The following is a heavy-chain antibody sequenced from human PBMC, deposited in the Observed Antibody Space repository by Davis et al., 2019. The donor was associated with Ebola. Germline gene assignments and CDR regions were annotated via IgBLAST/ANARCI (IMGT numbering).Heavy chain of an antibody. V-gene: IGHV5-51*01. CDR1: GYSFTTYW. D-gene: IGHD6-13*01. CDR3: ARQPIYSSSWMFDY. Sequence: GGSLRLSCKGSGYSFTTYWIGWVRQMPGKGLEWMGIIYPGDSDTRYSPSFQGQVTISADKSISTAYLQWSSLKASDTAMYYCARQPIYSSSWMFDYWGQGTLVTVSS. CDR2: IYPGDSDT. J-gene: IGHJ4*02.